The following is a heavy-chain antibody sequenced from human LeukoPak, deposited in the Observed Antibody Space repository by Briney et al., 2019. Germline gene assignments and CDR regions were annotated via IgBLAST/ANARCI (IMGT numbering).Heavy chain of an antibody. CDR1: GFTFSSYG. V-gene: IGHV3-30*18. J-gene: IGHJ4*02. D-gene: IGHD3-22*01. CDR3: AKGYYDSSGYYYDGDHDY. Sequence: PGGSLRLSCAASGFTFSSYGMHWVRQAPGKGLEWVAVISYDGSNKYYADSVKGRFTISRDNSKNTLYLQMNSLRAEDTAVYYCAKGYYDSSGYYYDGDHDYGGQGTLVTVSS. CDR2: ISYDGSNK.